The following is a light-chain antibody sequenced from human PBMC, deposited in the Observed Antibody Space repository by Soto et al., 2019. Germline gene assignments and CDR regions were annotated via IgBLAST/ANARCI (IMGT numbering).Light chain of an antibody. CDR2: AAS. Sequence: DIQLTQSPSFLSASVGDRVTITCRASQGISSYLAWYQQEPGKAPKLLIYAASILQSGVPSRFSGSGSGTEFTLTISSLQPEDFATYYCQQLNSYPRTFGRGTEVEIK. J-gene: IGKJ1*01. CDR3: QQLNSYPRT. V-gene: IGKV1-9*01. CDR1: QGISSY.